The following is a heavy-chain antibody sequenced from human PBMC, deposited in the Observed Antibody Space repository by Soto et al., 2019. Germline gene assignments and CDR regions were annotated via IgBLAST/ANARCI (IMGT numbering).Heavy chain of an antibody. CDR2: ISGSGGST. CDR3: AKLPKTLLFNYYYMDV. Sequence: GGSLRLSCAASGFTFSSYAMSWVRQAPGKGLEWVSAISGSGGSTYYADSVKGRFTISRDNSKNTLYLQMNSLRAEDTAVYYCAKLPKTLLFNYYYMDVWGKGTTVTVSS. D-gene: IGHD1-26*01. CDR1: GFTFSSYA. V-gene: IGHV3-23*01. J-gene: IGHJ6*03.